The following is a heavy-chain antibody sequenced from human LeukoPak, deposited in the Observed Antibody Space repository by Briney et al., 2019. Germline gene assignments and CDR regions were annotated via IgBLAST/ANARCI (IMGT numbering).Heavy chain of an antibody. CDR1: GGSISSSSYY. J-gene: IGHJ4*02. D-gene: IGHD1-7*01. Sequence: SETLSLTCTVSGGSISSSSYYWGWIRQPPGKGLEWIGSIYYSGSPYYNPSLKSRVTISVDTSKNQFSLKLSSVTAADTAVYYCARAHIGNYDPPFDYWGQGTLVTVSS. CDR3: ARAHIGNYDPPFDY. V-gene: IGHV4-39*01. CDR2: IYYSGSP.